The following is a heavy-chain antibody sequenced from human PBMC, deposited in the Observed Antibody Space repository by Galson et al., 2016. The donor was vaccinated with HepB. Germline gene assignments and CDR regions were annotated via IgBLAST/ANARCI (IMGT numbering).Heavy chain of an antibody. J-gene: IGHJ5*02. V-gene: IGHV3-23*01. CDR2: ISDSGGGT. CDR1: GFSFSSYV. CDR3: AKHPMARFTTISWFDP. Sequence: SLRLSCAASGFSFSSYVMNWVRQAPGEGLEWVSGISDSGGGTFYADSVKGRFTISRDNSTNTLYLQMNSLRAEDTARYYCAKHPMARFTTISWFDPWGQGTLVFVSS. D-gene: IGHD3-22*01.